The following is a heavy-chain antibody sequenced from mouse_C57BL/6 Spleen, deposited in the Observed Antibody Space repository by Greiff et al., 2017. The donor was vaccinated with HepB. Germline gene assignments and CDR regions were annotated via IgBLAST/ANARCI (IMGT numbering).Heavy chain of an antibody. CDR3: ASLPAMDY. CDR2: ISSGGSYT. CDR1: GFTFSSYG. V-gene: IGHV5-6*01. Sequence: EVQLQQSGGDLVKPGGSLKLSCAASGFTFSSYGMSWVRQTPDKRLEWVATISSGGSYTYYPDSVKGRFTISRDNAKNTLYLQMSSLKSEDTAMYYCASLPAMDYWGQGTSVTVSS. J-gene: IGHJ4*01.